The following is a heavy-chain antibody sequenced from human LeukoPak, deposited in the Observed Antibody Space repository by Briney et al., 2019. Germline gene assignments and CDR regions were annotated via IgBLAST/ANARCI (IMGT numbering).Heavy chain of an antibody. CDR1: GFIVSSNH. CDR2: IYSDGDT. CDR3: AVYSYGSSSWFDP. J-gene: IGHJ5*02. D-gene: IGHD5-18*01. V-gene: IGHV3-53*01. Sequence: GGPLRLSCAASGFIVSSNHMSRVRQAPGKGLEWVSLIYSDGDTNYADSVKGRFTIFRDSSKNTLYLQMNSLRAEDTAVYYCAVYSYGSSSWFDPWGQGTLVTVSS.